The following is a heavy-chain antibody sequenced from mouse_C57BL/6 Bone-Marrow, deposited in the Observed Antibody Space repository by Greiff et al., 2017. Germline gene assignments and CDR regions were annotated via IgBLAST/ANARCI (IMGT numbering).Heavy chain of an antibody. CDR3: ARDAPSFITTGGYAMDY. CDR1: GFTFSDFY. D-gene: IGHD1-1*01. CDR2: SRNKANDYTT. Sequence: EVKLMESGGGLVQSGRSLRLSCATSGFTFSDFYMEWVRQAPGKGLEWIAASRNKANDYTTEYSASVKGRFIVSRDTSQSILYLQMNALRAEDTAIYYCARDAPSFITTGGYAMDYWGQGTSVTASS. V-gene: IGHV7-1*01. J-gene: IGHJ4*01.